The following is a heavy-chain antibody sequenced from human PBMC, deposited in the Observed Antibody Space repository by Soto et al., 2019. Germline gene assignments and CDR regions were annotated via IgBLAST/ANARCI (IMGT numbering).Heavy chain of an antibody. CDR3: AKEVVPAAPPGDAFDI. CDR1: GFTFSSYA. J-gene: IGHJ3*02. Sequence: GGSLRLSCAASGFTFSSYAMSWVRQAPGKGLEWVSAISGSGGSTYYADSVKGRFTISRDNSKNTLYLQMNSLRAEDTAVYYCAKEVVPAAPPGDAFDIWGQGTMVTVSS. D-gene: IGHD2-2*01. CDR2: ISGSGGST. V-gene: IGHV3-23*01.